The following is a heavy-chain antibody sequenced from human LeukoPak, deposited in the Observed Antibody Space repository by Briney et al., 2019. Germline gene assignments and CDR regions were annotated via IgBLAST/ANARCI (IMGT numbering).Heavy chain of an antibody. Sequence: GGSLRLSCVASGFTFTSYFMNWVRQAPGKGLEWVSSISSTSNYIYYADSVKGRFTISRDNAKNSLYLQMNSLRAEDTAVYYCARGLCGGDCYSDWGQGTLVTVSS. CDR3: ARGLCGGDCYSD. CDR1: GFTFTSYF. CDR2: ISSTSNYI. J-gene: IGHJ4*02. V-gene: IGHV3-21*01. D-gene: IGHD2-21*02.